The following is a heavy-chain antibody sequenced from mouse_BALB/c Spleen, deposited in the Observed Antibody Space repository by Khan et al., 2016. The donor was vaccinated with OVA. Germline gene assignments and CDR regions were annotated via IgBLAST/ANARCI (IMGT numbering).Heavy chain of an antibody. CDR2: ISYSGST. D-gene: IGHD1-2*01. Sequence: EVQLQQSGPGLVKPSQSLSLTCTVTGYSITSGYGWNLIRQFPGNKLEWMGFISYSGSTNYNPSLKSRISITRDTSKNQFFLQLNSVTTEDTATYYCARTARIKYWGQGTTLTVSS. J-gene: IGHJ2*01. CDR1: GYSITSGYG. V-gene: IGHV3-2*02. CDR3: ARTARIKY.